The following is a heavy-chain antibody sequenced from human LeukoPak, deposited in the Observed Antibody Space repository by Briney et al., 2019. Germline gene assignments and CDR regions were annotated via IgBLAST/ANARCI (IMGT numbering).Heavy chain of an antibody. V-gene: IGHV3-64*01. CDR3: ARESYSSAWTFDY. CDR1: GGTFSIYA. Sequence: SCKASGGTFSIYAMHWVRQAPGKGLEYVSAISSNGGDTYYAKSVKGRFSISRDNSKNTLYLQMGSLRAEDMAVYFCARESYSSAWTFDYWGQGTLVTVSS. D-gene: IGHD6-19*01. J-gene: IGHJ4*02. CDR2: ISSNGGDT.